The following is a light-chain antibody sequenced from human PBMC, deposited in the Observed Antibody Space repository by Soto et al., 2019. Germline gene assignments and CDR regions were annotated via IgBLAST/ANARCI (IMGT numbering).Light chain of an antibody. V-gene: IGKV1-39*01. Sequence: EIEMTQSPSSLSASLGDRVTITCRASQSISSYLDWYQQKPGKAPKLLIYAASSLQSGVPSRFSGSGSGTDFTLTISRLQHEDFATYYCQQCGSSTPTFGQGTKVDIK. CDR1: QSISSY. CDR3: QQCGSSTPT. J-gene: IGKJ1*01. CDR2: AAS.